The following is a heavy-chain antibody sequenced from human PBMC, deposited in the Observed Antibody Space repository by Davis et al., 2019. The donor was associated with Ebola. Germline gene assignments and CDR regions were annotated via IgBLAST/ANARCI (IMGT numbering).Heavy chain of an antibody. Sequence: SETLSLTCTVSGGSISSYYWSWIRQPPGKGLEWIGEINHSGSTNYYPSLKSRVTISVDTSKNQFSLKLSSVTAADTAVYYCARGSDYIWGKDDFWGQGNLVTVSS. J-gene: IGHJ4*02. D-gene: IGHD3-16*01. CDR2: INHSGST. CDR3: ARGSDYIWGKDDF. CDR1: GGSISSYY. V-gene: IGHV4-34*01.